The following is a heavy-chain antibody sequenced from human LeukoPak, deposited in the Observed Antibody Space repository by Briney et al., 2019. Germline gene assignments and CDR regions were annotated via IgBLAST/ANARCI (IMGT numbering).Heavy chain of an antibody. CDR1: GGSITTYY. J-gene: IGHJ5*02. V-gene: IGHV4-59*01. Sequence: KPSETLSLTCTISGGSITTYYWSWIPQPPGKGLEWIGNVYYSGSTTYNPSLKTRVTISVDTSKNQFSLRLTSLTAADTAVYYCAADRQEGGSGSYWFDPWGQGTLVTVSS. CDR2: VYYSGST. D-gene: IGHD3-10*01. CDR3: AADRQEGGSGSYWFDP.